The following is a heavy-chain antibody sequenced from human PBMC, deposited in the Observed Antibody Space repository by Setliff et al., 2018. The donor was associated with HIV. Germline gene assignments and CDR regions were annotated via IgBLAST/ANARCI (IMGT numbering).Heavy chain of an antibody. Sequence: SETLSLTCAVSGGSISSSNWWSWVRQPPGKGLEWIGYIDYSGTTNYNPSLKSRVTISIATSKNQFSLKLSSVTAADTAVYYCATGQMATRYWGQGTLVTVSS. CDR2: IDYSGTT. CDR1: GGSISSSNW. D-gene: IGHD5-12*01. V-gene: IGHV4-4*02. J-gene: IGHJ4*02. CDR3: ATGQMATRY.